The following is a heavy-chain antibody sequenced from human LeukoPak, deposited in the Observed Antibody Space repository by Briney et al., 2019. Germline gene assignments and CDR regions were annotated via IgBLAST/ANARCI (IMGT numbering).Heavy chain of an antibody. V-gene: IGHV1-69*13. CDR3: ASRSTSSKRDYYYGMDV. J-gene: IGHJ6*02. CDR1: GYTFTSYG. CDR2: IIPIFGTA. D-gene: IGHD2-2*01. Sequence: EASVKVSCKASGYTFTSYGISWVRQAPGQGLEWMGGIIPIFGTANYAQKFQGRVTITADESTSTAYMELSSLRSEDTAVYYCASRSTSSKRDYYYGMDVWGQGTTVTVSS.